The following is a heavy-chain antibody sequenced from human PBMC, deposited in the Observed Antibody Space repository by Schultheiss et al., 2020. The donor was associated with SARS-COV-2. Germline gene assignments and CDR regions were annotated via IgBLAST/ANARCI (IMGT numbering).Heavy chain of an antibody. J-gene: IGHJ4*02. D-gene: IGHD3-22*01. Sequence: GGSLRLSCAASGFTFSSYSMNWVRQAPGKGLEWVSSISSSSSYIYYADSVKGRFTISRDNAKNSLYLQMNSLRAEDTAVYYCASHRFLYDSSGYTFDYWGQGTLVTVSS. CDR1: GFTFSSYS. CDR2: ISSSSSYI. V-gene: IGHV3-21*01. CDR3: ASHRFLYDSSGYTFDY.